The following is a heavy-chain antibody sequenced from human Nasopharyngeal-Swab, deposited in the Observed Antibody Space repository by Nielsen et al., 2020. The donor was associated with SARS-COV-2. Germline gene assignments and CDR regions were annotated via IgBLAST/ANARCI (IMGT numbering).Heavy chain of an antibody. J-gene: IGHJ6*03. CDR2: ITRSGNT. D-gene: IGHD2-2*01. Sequence: SETLSLTCSLNGVSFSGYHWGWIRQSPGKRLEWIGDITRSGNTNYNPALKSRVIMSVAPSKDEFSLKFTSVTAADTAIYFCARVNKGGGIVPASYSFFMDVWGKGTSVAVSS. V-gene: IGHV4-34*01. CDR1: GVSFSGYH. CDR3: ARVNKGGGIVPASYSFFMDV.